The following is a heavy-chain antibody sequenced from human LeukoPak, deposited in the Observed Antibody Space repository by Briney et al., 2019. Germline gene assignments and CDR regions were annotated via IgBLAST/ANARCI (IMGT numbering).Heavy chain of an antibody. J-gene: IGHJ4*02. CDR1: GFTFSSYS. CDR3: ARDPWGSPMGIDY. Sequence: AGGSLRLSCAASGFTFSSYSMNWVRQAPGKGLEWVSYISSSSSTIYYADSVKGRFTISRDNAKNSLYLQMNSLRAEDTAVYYCARDPWGSPMGIDYWGQGTLVTVSS. V-gene: IGHV3-48*04. CDR2: ISSSSSTI. D-gene: IGHD3-16*01.